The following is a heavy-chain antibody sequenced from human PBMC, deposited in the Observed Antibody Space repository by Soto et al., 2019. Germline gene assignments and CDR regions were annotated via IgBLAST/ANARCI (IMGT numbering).Heavy chain of an antibody. CDR2: IYHSGST. V-gene: IGHV4-4*02. CDR1: GGSISSSNW. J-gene: IGHJ5*02. Sequence: PSETLSLTCAVSGGSISSSNWWSWVRQPPGKGLEWIGEIYHSGSTNYTPSLESRVTISVDKSKNQFSLKLSSVTAADTAVYYCARIYSGYSFLGFDPWGQGTLVTVSS. CDR3: ARIYSGYSFLGFDP. D-gene: IGHD3-22*01.